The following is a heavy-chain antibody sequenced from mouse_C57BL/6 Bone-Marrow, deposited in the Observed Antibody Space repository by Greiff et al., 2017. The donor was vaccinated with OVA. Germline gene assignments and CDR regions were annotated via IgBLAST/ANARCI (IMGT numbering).Heavy chain of an antibody. CDR1: GYTFTDYY. CDR2: INPNNGGT. CDR3: AGTAQATGTYYAMDY. D-gene: IGHD3-2*02. Sequence: EVQLQQSGPELVKPGASVKISCKASGYTFTDYYMNWVKQSHGKSLEWIGDINPNNGGTSYNQKFKGKATLTVDKSSSTAYMELRSLTSEDSAVYYCAGTAQATGTYYAMDYWGQGTSVTVSS. J-gene: IGHJ4*01. V-gene: IGHV1-26*01.